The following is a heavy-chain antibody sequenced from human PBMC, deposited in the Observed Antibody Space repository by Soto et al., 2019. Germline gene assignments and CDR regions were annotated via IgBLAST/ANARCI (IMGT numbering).Heavy chain of an antibody. CDR1: GGSFSGYY. V-gene: IGHV4-34*01. Sequence: PSETLSLTCAVYGGSFSGYYWSRIRQPPGKGLEWIGEINHSGSTNYNPSLKSRVTISVDTSKNQFSLKLSSVTAADTAVYYCARGKLSDYVWGSYRYHFDYWGQGTVVTVSS. CDR3: ARGKLSDYVWGSYRYHFDY. D-gene: IGHD3-16*02. J-gene: IGHJ4*02. CDR2: INHSGST.